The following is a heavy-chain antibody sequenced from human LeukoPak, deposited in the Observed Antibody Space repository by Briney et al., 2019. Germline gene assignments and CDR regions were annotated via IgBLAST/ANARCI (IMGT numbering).Heavy chain of an antibody. CDR3: ARGAYYYDTSGLFDY. D-gene: IGHD3-22*01. V-gene: IGHV4-59*01. J-gene: IGHJ4*02. Sequence: SETLSLTCTVSGGSISSYYWSWIRQPPGKGLEWIGYIYYSGSTNYNPSLKSRVTISVDASKNQFSLKLSSVTAADTAVYYCARGAYYYDTSGLFDYWGQGTLVTVSS. CDR1: GGSISSYY. CDR2: IYYSGST.